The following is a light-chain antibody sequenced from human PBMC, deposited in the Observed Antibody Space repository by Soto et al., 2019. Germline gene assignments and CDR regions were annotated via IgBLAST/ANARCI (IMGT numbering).Light chain of an antibody. CDR3: QQYGGSPRIT. CDR2: CAS. V-gene: IGKV3-20*01. Sequence: EIVLTQSPATLSLSPGERYTLSCMASQSVSSYLAWFQQIPCQAPRLLIYCASMRATGIPDRFSGSGSGTDFTLTISRLEPEDVAIYYCQQYGGSPRITVGQGTRLDIK. CDR1: QSVSSY. J-gene: IGKJ5*01.